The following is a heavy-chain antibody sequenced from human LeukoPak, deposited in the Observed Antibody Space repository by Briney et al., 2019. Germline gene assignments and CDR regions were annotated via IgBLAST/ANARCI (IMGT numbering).Heavy chain of an antibody. CDR1: GGSISSHY. D-gene: IGHD6-13*01. CDR2: IYYSGST. CDR3: ARFSPDIAAAGTLDY. V-gene: IGHV4-59*08. J-gene: IGHJ4*02. Sequence: SETLSLTCTVSGGSISSHYWSWIRQPPGKGLEWIGYIYYSGSTNYNPSLKSRVTISVDTSKNQFSPKLSSVTAADTAVYYCARFSPDIAAAGTLDYWGQGTLVTVSS.